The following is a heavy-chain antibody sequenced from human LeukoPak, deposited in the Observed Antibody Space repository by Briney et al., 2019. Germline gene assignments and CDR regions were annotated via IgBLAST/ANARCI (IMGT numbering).Heavy chain of an antibody. V-gene: IGHV3-30*04. Sequence: GGSLRLSCAASGFTFSSYAMHWVRQAPGKGLEWVAVISYDGSNKYYADFVKGRFTISRDNSKNTLYLQMNSLRAEDTAVYYCARDQFDDPWGQGTLVTVSS. J-gene: IGHJ5*02. CDR1: GFTFSSYA. D-gene: IGHD3-16*01. CDR2: ISYDGSNK. CDR3: ARDQFDDP.